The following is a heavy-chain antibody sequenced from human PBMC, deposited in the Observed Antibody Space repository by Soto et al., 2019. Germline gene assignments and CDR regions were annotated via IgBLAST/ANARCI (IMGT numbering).Heavy chain of an antibody. CDR1: GGSFSGYY. J-gene: IGHJ6*02. Sequence: SETLSLTCAVYGGSFSGYYWSWIRQPPGKGLEWTGEINHSGSTNYNPSLKSRVTISVDTSKNQFSLKLSSVTAADTAVYYCARVLRFYYYGMDVWGQGTTVTVSS. CDR2: INHSGST. CDR3: ARVLRFYYYGMDV. D-gene: IGHD3-16*01. V-gene: IGHV4-34*01.